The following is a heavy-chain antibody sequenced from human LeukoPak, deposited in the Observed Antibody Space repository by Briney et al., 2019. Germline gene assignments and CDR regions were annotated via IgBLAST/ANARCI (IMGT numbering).Heavy chain of an antibody. CDR1: GGSISSYY. V-gene: IGHV4-59*01. CDR2: IYYSGST. D-gene: IGHD1-7*01. J-gene: IGHJ4*02. Sequence: SETLSLTCTVSGGSISSYYWSWIRQPPGKGLEWIGYIYYSGSTNYNPSLKSRVTISVDTSRNQFSLKLSSVTAADTAAYYCARGDWNYPFDYWGQGTLVTVSS. CDR3: ARGDWNYPFDY.